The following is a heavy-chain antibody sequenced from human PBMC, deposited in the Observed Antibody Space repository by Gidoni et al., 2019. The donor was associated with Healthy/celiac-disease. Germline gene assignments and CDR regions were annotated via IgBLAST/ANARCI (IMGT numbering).Heavy chain of an antibody. CDR3: ARAGPYKAAAGPVDY. CDR2: INHSGST. D-gene: IGHD6-13*01. Sequence: QVQLQQWGAGLLTPSETLSLTSAVYGGSFSGYYWSWIRQPPGKGLEWIGEINHSGSTNYNPSLKGRVTISVDTSKNQFSLKLSSVTAADTAVYYCARAGPYKAAAGPVDYWGQGTLVTVSS. V-gene: IGHV4-34*01. J-gene: IGHJ4*02. CDR1: GGSFSGYY.